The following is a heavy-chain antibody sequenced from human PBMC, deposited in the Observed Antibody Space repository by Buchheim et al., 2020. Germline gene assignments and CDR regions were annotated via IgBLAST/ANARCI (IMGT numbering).Heavy chain of an antibody. CDR3: AREANYDFWSGYYGY. CDR1: GFTVSSNY. J-gene: IGHJ4*02. V-gene: IGHV3-66*01. Sequence: EVQLVESGGGLVQPGGSLRLSCAASGFTVSSNYMSWVRQAPGKGLEWVSVIYSGGSTYYADSVKGRFTISRDNSKNRLYLQMNSLRAEDTAVYYCAREANYDFWSGYYGYWGQGTL. CDR2: IYSGGST. D-gene: IGHD3-3*01.